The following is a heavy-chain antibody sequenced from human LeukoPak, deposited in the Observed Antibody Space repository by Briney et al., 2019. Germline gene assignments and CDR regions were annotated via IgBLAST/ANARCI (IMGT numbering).Heavy chain of an antibody. CDR1: GFTFSSYW. Sequence: GGSLRLSCAASGFTFSSYWMGWVRQAPGKGLEGVANIKQDGSEKYYVDSVKGRFTISRDNAKNSLYLQMNSLRAEDTAVYYCAREGRGWYIYYYYMDVWGKGTTVTVSS. CDR3: AREGRGWYIYYYYMDV. J-gene: IGHJ6*03. CDR2: IKQDGSEK. V-gene: IGHV3-7*01. D-gene: IGHD6-19*01.